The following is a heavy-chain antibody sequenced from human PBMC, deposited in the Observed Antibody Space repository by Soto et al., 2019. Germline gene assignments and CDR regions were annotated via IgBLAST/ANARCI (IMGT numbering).Heavy chain of an antibody. Sequence: QVQLVQSGAEVRKPGASVKVSCKASGYTFPNYGIIWVRQAPGQGLEWMAWISANNGNTKYAQKFQDRVTMTTDTSTTTAYMGLRSLRSDDTAVYYCARLKQLVFMDVWGQGTTVTVSS. D-gene: IGHD6-13*01. J-gene: IGHJ6*02. CDR3: ARLKQLVFMDV. V-gene: IGHV1-18*01. CDR1: GYTFPNYG. CDR2: ISANNGNT.